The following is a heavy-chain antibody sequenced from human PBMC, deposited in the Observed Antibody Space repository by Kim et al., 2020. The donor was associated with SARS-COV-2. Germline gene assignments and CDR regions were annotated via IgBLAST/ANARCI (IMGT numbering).Heavy chain of an antibody. D-gene: IGHD6-13*01. V-gene: IGHV1-18*01. J-gene: IGHJ4*02. Sequence: AQKLQGRVTMTTDTSTSTAYMELRSLRSDDTAVYYCARGGYSSSWYGFDYWGQGTLVTVSS. CDR3: ARGGYSSSWYGFDY.